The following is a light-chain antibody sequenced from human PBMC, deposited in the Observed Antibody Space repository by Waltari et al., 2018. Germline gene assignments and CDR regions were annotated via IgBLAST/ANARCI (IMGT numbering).Light chain of an antibody. CDR2: KTS. V-gene: IGKV1-5*03. J-gene: IGKJ1*01. Sequence: DIQLTTSPSTLSASIGDSLTITCRASQNISRWLAWYQQKPGKAPNLLIYKTSSLQSGVPSRFSGSGSGTEFTLTISSLQPEDFATYYCQQYSTYSLWAFGQGTKVEIK. CDR1: QNISRW. CDR3: QQYSTYSLWA.